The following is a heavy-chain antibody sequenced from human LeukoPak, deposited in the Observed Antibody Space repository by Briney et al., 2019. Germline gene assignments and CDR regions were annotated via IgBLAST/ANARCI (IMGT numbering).Heavy chain of an antibody. CDR2: INPNSGGT. Sequence: GASVKVSCKASGYTFTGYYMHWVRQAPGQGLEWMGWINPNSGGTNYAQKFQGRVTMTRDTSISTAYMELSRLRSDDTAVYYCARGLNYYYDSSGYYADDYWGQGTLVTVSS. V-gene: IGHV1-2*02. CDR3: ARGLNYYYDSSGYYADDY. D-gene: IGHD3-22*01. J-gene: IGHJ4*02. CDR1: GYTFTGYY.